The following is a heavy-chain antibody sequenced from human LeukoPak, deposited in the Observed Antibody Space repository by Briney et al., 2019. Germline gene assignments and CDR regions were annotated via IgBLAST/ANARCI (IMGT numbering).Heavy chain of an antibody. D-gene: IGHD1-26*01. V-gene: IGHV3-72*01. CDR3: ARDLGAARVY. CDR1: GFTFSDYY. Sequence: GGSLRLFCAASGFTFSDYYIDWVRQAPGKGLEWVARIRDKAHSYTTEYAASVKGRFSISRDDSKNSGYLQMNSLKTEDTAVYYCARDLGAARVYWGQGTLVTVSS. J-gene: IGHJ4*02. CDR2: IRDKAHSYTT.